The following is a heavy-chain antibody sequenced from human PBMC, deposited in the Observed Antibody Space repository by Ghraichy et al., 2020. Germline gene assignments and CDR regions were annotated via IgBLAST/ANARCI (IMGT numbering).Heavy chain of an antibody. CDR1: GFTFSSYS. J-gene: IGHJ6*02. CDR2: ISSSGSAT. V-gene: IGHV3-48*01. CDR3: ARDWPLYYYGMYV. Sequence: GGSLRLSCAASGFTFSSYSMNWVRQAPGKGLEWVSYISSSGSATYYADSVKGRFTISRDNAKNSLYLQMNSLRAEDTAVYYCARDWPLYYYGMYVWGQGTTVTVSS.